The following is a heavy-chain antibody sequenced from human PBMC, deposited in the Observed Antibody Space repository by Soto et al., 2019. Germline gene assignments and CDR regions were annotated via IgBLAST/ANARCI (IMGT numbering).Heavy chain of an antibody. CDR3: ARALLWFGKFNEFDY. Sequence: QVQLQESGPGLVKPSQTLSLTCTVSGGSINSGGYYWSWIRQHPGKGLEWVGYIYYNGRAYYNPSLKSRLTISVDTSKNQFSLKLRSVTAADTAMYFCARALLWFGKFNEFDYWGQGTLVTVSS. D-gene: IGHD3-10*01. V-gene: IGHV4-31*03. CDR1: GGSINSGGYY. CDR2: IYYNGRA. J-gene: IGHJ4*02.